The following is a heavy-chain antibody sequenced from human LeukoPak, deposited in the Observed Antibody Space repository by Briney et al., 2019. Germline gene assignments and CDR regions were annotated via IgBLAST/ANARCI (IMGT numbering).Heavy chain of an antibody. J-gene: IGHJ4*02. CDR3: ASGGHLYDYVWGSYRYTYSY. CDR1: GYTFTSYA. V-gene: IGHV7-4-1*02. D-gene: IGHD3-16*02. Sequence: ASVKVSCKASGYTFTSYAMNWVRQAPGRGLEWMGWINTNTGNPTYAQGFTGRFVFSLDTSVSTAYLQISSLKAEDTAVYYCASGGHLYDYVWGSYRYTYSYWGQGTLVTVSS. CDR2: INTNTGNP.